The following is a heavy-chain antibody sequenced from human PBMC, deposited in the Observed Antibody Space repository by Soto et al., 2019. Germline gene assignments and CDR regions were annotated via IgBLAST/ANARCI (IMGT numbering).Heavy chain of an antibody. J-gene: IGHJ4*02. D-gene: IGHD2-8*01. CDR2: ISGSGGTT. Sequence: EVHLLDSGGGLVQPGGSLTLSCVASGFIFDTYAMSWVRQAPGKGLEWVSAISGSGGTTYYADSVKGRLTISRDNSKNILYLQLYSLRVEDTAVYYCAKGRGRFKSGVQKTFDSWGQGTLVTVSS. CDR1: GFIFDTYA. CDR3: AKGRGRFKSGVQKTFDS. V-gene: IGHV3-23*01.